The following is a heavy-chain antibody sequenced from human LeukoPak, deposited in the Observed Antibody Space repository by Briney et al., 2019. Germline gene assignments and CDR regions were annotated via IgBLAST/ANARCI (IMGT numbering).Heavy chain of an antibody. J-gene: IGHJ4*02. V-gene: IGHV3-74*01. CDR3: AKDDSSGYIGYDY. CDR1: GFTFSSYW. D-gene: IGHD3-22*01. CDR2: IKSDGSST. Sequence: PGGSLRLSCAVSGFTFSSYWMHWVRQAPGKGLVWVSWIKSDGSSTSYADSVKGRFTISRDNSKNTLYLQMNSLRAEDTAVYYCAKDDSSGYIGYDYWGQGTLVTVSS.